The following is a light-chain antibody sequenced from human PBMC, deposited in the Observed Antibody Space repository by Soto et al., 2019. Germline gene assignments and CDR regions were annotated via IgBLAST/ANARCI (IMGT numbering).Light chain of an antibody. Sequence: DIQMTQSPSSLSASVGDTVTITCRASQAINKNLNWYQQKPGQAPNLLIYSASDFQSVVPSRFSGSGSGTEFTLTISGLQPEDSATYYCQQSFHTPYTFGQGTDLEI. CDR3: QQSFHTPYT. CDR1: QAINKN. V-gene: IGKV1-39*01. J-gene: IGKJ2*01. CDR2: SAS.